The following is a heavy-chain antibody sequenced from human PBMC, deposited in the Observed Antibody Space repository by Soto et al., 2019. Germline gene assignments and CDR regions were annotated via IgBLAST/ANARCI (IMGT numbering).Heavy chain of an antibody. D-gene: IGHD3-22*01. CDR2: ISGSGGST. J-gene: IGHJ4*02. Sequence: GGSLRLSCAASGFTFSSYWIHWVRQAPGKGLVWVSAISGSGGSTDYADSVKGRFTISRDNSKNTLYLQMNSLRAEDTAVYYCAKSWAYYYDSSGYSPAVWGQGTLVTVSS. CDR1: GFTFSSYW. V-gene: IGHV3-23*01. CDR3: AKSWAYYYDSSGYSPAV.